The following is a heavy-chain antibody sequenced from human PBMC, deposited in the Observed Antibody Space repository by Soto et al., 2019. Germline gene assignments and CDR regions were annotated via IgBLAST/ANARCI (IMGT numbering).Heavy chain of an antibody. J-gene: IGHJ4*02. V-gene: IGHV3-23*01. CDR2: ISGTGGST. D-gene: IGHD6-19*01. CDR1: GFTFSSYT. Sequence: EVQLLESGGGLVQPGGSLRLSCAASGFTFSSYTMSWVRQAPGKGLEWVSAISGTGGSTHYADSVKGRFTISRDNSKNTLYLQMNSLRAEDTAVYYCAKDLKGRWLTQFDYWGQGTLVTVSS. CDR3: AKDLKGRWLTQFDY.